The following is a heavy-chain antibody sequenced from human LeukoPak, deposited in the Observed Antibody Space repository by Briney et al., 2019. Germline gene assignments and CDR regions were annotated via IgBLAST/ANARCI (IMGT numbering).Heavy chain of an antibody. Sequence: GGSLRLSCAASGFTFSDYWMHWVRQDPGKGLVWVSFINPDGSTTNYADSVKGRFTISRDNAKNALYLQMNSLRAEDTAVYYCAKDLHYGSADYWGQGTLVTVSS. V-gene: IGHV3-74*01. CDR2: INPDGSTT. CDR1: GFTFSDYW. D-gene: IGHD3-10*01. CDR3: AKDLHYGSADY. J-gene: IGHJ4*02.